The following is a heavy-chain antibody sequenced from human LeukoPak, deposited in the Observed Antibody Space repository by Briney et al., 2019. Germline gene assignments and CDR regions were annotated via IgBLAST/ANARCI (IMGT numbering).Heavy chain of an antibody. D-gene: IGHD4-17*01. Sequence: SETLSLTCTVSGVSISSGDYYWSWIRQPPGKGLEWIGYIYYSEYTYYDPSLKSRVTISVDTSKNQFSLRLSSVTAADTAVYYCARSHLTKVTGDFDYWGQGTLVTVSS. V-gene: IGHV4-30-4*01. CDR1: GVSISSGDYY. CDR2: IYYSEYT. J-gene: IGHJ4*02. CDR3: ARSHLTKVTGDFDY.